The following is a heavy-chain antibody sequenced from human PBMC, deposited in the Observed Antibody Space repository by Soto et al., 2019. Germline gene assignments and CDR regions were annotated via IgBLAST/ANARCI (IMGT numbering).Heavy chain of an antibody. J-gene: IGHJ6*02. CDR3: ARVSGIYYYGMDV. CDR2: INHSGST. V-gene: IGHV4-34*01. D-gene: IGHD3-10*01. Sequence: SETLSLTCAFFGWYFTGYYWSWIRQPPGKWLEWIGEINHSGSTNYNPSLKSRVTISVDTSKNQFSLKLSSVTAADTAVYYCARVSGIYYYGMDVWGQGTTVT. CDR1: GWYFTGYY.